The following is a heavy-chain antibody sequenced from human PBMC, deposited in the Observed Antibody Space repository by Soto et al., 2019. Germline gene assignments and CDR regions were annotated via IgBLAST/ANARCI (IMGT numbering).Heavy chain of an antibody. D-gene: IGHD1-20*01. CDR3: ARVLTGYRAFDF. V-gene: IGHV4-39*01. J-gene: IGHJ4*02. CDR2: VYYSGST. Sequence: PSETLSLTCTVSDGSVSSPTYYWAWVRRPPGKGLQWIGNVYYSGSTFYNPSLKSRVTVSIDTSKNQFSLSLGALTASDTAVYYCARVLTGYRAFDFWGQRALVTVSS. CDR1: DGSVSSPTYY.